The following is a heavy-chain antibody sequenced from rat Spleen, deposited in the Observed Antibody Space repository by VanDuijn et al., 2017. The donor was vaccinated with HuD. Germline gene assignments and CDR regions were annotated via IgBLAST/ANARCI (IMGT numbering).Heavy chain of an antibody. Sequence: EVQLVESGGGLVQPGRSLKLSCAASGFTFSNYDMAWVRQAPTKGLEWIASISTGGGNTYYRDSVKGRFTISRDNAKSTLYLQMNSLRSEDTATYYGTSLSYYFDYWGQGVMVTVSS. CDR3: TSLSYYFDY. CDR1: GFTFSNYD. J-gene: IGHJ2*01. V-gene: IGHV5-25*01. CDR2: ISTGGGNT. D-gene: IGHD1-1*01.